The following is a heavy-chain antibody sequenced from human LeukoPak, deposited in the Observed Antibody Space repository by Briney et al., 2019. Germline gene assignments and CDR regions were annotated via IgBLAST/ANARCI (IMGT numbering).Heavy chain of an antibody. CDR3: ATERPGSRTLDS. CDR1: GFIVSGNH. J-gene: IGHJ4*02. V-gene: IGHV3-66*01. D-gene: IGHD1-14*01. CDR2: VYSVGAT. Sequence: PGRSLRLSCAASGFIVSGNHMSWVRLAPGKGLEWVSIVYSVGATYYEDSVKGRFTISRDDSKNIVYLQMNNLRSEDTAVYFCATERPGSRTLDSWGQGTLVTVSS.